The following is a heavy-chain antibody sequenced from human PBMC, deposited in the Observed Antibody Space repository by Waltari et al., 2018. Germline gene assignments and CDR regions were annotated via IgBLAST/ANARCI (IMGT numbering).Heavy chain of an antibody. CDR3: ARDSEQQPPDYYYGMDV. J-gene: IGHJ6*02. Sequence: QVQLQESGPGLVKPSETLSLTCTVSGGSISSYYWRWIRPPAGKGLEWIGRIYTSGSTNYNPSLKSRVTMSVDTSKNQFSLKLSSVTAADTAVYYCARDSEQQPPDYYYGMDVWGQGTTVTVSS. D-gene: IGHD6-13*01. CDR2: IYTSGST. CDR1: GGSISSYY. V-gene: IGHV4-4*07.